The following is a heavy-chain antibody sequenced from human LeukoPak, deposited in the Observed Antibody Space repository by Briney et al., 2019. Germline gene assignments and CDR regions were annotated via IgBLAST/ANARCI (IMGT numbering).Heavy chain of an antibody. V-gene: IGHV4-34*01. J-gene: IGHJ4*03. CDR2: INRARTT. Sequence: SETLSLTCAVYGDSLSRYYWSWVRQPPGKPLEYIGEINRARTTNYNPYLKTRITLSIDTSKNQFSLGFTSMATVKTDVYAWSRGAGWDRYCRPGGCDSGYFD. CDR1: GDSLSRYY. CDR3: SRGAGWDRYCRPGGCDSGYFD. D-gene: IGHD2-15*01.